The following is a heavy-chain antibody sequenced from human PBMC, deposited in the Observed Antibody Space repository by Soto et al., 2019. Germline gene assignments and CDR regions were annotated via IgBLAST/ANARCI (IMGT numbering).Heavy chain of an antibody. CDR1: GFTFSSYG. CDR2: IWYDGSNK. CDR3: ARDVGYGDYDAFDI. D-gene: IGHD4-17*01. J-gene: IGHJ3*02. V-gene: IGHV3-33*01. Sequence: WGSLRLSCAASGFTFSSYGMHWFRHSPGKGLEWVAVIWYDGSNKYYADSVKGRFTISRDNSKNTLYLQMNSLRAEDTAVYYCARDVGYGDYDAFDIWGQGTMVTVSS.